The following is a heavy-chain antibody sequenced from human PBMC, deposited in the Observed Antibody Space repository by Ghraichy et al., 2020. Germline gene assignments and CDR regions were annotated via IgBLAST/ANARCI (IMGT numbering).Heavy chain of an antibody. J-gene: IGHJ6*02. D-gene: IGHD3-3*01. CDR1: GGSISSYS. Sequence: SETLSLTCTVSGGSISSYSWSWIRQPPGKGLEWIGYIYYSGSTNYNPSLKSRVTISVDTSKNQFSLKLSSVTAADTAVYYCARDRQYYDFWSGYYSPVVGMDVWGQGTTVTVS. CDR3: ARDRQYYDFWSGYYSPVVGMDV. V-gene: IGHV4-59*01. CDR2: IYYSGST.